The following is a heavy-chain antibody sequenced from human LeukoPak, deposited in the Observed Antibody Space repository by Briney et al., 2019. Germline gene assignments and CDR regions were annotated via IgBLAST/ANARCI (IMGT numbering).Heavy chain of an antibody. CDR3: ARHFSGAAAPLPFDY. D-gene: IGHD6-13*01. J-gene: IGHJ4*02. Sequence: PSETLSLTCTVSGGSISSSSYYWGWIRQPPGKGLEWIGYIYSSGHTNYNPSLKNRDTISVDTSKNQFSLNLTSVTAADTAVYYCARHFSGAAAPLPFDYWGQGTLVTVSS. V-gene: IGHV4-61*05. CDR2: IYSSGHT. CDR1: GGSISSSSYY.